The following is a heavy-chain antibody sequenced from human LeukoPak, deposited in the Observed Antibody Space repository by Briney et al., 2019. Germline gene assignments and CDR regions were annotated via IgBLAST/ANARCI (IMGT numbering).Heavy chain of an antibody. D-gene: IGHD3-22*01. CDR2: ISSSGSTI. J-gene: IGHJ4*02. CDR1: GFTFSSYA. Sequence: GGSLRLSCAASGFTFSSYAMSWIRQAPGKGLEWVSYISSSGSTIYYADSVKGRFTISRDNAKNSLYLQMNSLRAEDTAVYYCARDGWGSSGYEYYFDYWGQGTLVTVSS. CDR3: ARDGWGSSGYEYYFDY. V-gene: IGHV3-11*01.